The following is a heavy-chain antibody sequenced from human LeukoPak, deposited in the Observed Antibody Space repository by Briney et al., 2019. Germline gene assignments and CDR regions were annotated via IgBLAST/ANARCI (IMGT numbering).Heavy chain of an antibody. D-gene: IGHD6-13*01. CDR3: ARVPPQWEQQLVFDY. V-gene: IGHV3-11*06. J-gene: IGHJ4*02. CDR1: GFTSSDYY. CDR2: ISSSSSYT. Sequence: TGGSLRLSCAASGFTSSDYYMSWIRQAPGKGLEWVSYISSSSSYTNYADSVKGRFTISRDNAKNSLYLQMNSLRAEDTAVYYCARVPPQWEQQLVFDYWGQGTLVTVSS.